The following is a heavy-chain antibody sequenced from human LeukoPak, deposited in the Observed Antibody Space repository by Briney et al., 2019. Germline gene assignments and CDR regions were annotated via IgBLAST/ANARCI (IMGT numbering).Heavy chain of an antibody. CDR1: GFTFSSYS. CDR2: ISSSSSYI. J-gene: IGHJ3*02. D-gene: IGHD3-22*01. Sequence: GGSLRLSCAASGFTFSSYSMNWVRQAPGKGLEWVSSISSSSSYIYYADSVKGRFTISRDNAKNSLYLQMNSLRAEDTAVYYCARDYYCDSSGYSGSALDIWGQGTMVTVSS. V-gene: IGHV3-21*01. CDR3: ARDYYCDSSGYSGSALDI.